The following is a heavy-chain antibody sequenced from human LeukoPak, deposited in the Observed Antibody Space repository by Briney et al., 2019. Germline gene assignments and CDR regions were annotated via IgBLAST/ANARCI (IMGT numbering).Heavy chain of an antibody. D-gene: IGHD6-19*01. V-gene: IGHV4-59*08. CDR3: ASTAVAGTENWFDP. CDR2: IYYSGST. Sequence: SETLSLTCTVSGGSISSYYWSWIRQPPGKGLEWIGYIYYSGSTNYNPSLKSRVTISVDTSKNQFSLKLSSVTAADMAVYYCASTAVAGTENWFDPWGQGTLVTVSS. J-gene: IGHJ5*02. CDR1: GGSISSYY.